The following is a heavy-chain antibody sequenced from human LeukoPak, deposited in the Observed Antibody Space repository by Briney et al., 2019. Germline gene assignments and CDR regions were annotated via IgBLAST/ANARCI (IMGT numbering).Heavy chain of an antibody. J-gene: IGHJ6*02. CDR1: GGSISNSY. Sequence: SETLSLTCTVSGGSISNSYWSWIRQPPGKGLEWIGYIYNSGSSNYNPSLKSRVTISVDTSKNQFSLKLSSVTAADTAVYYCAGDRGWTNYYSGMDVWGQGTTVTVSS. CDR3: AGDRGWTNYYSGMDV. D-gene: IGHD3/OR15-3a*01. V-gene: IGHV4-59*01. CDR2: IYNSGSS.